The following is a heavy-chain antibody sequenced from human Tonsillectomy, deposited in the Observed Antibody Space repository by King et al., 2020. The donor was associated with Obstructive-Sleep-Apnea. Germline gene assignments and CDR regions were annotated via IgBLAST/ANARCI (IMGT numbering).Heavy chain of an antibody. Sequence: TLKESGPALVKPTQTLTLTCTFSGFSLSTSGKCVSWIRQPPGKALEWLARIDCVADTYYSTSLKTRLTISKETTKNQVFITMTNMDPVDTATYYCARSLEMATIWGSAPFDYWGQGTLVTVSS. CDR3: ARSLEMATIWGSAPFDY. J-gene: IGHJ4*02. CDR2: IDCVADT. V-gene: IGHV2-70*11. CDR1: GFSLSTSGKC. D-gene: IGHD5-24*01.